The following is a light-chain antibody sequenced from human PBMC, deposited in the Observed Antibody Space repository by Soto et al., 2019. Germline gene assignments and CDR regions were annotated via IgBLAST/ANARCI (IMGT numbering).Light chain of an antibody. J-gene: IGKJ2*01. CDR2: DAS. Sequence: EIVLTQSPATLSLSPGERATLSCRASQSVSSYLACYQQKPGQAPRLLIYDASNRSTGIPARFSGSGSGTDFTLTISSLEPEDFAVYYCQQSSNWPGYTFGQGTKLEIK. CDR3: QQSSNWPGYT. CDR1: QSVSSY. V-gene: IGKV3-11*01.